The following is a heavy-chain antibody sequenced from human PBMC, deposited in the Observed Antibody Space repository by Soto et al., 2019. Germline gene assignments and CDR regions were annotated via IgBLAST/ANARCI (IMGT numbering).Heavy chain of an antibody. CDR3: ARGETYTYYDILTGYPDAFDI. D-gene: IGHD3-9*01. Sequence: GGSLRLSCAASGFTFSSYAMHWVRKAPGKGLEYVSTISSNGGSTYYANSVKGRFTISRDNSKNTLYLQMGSLRAEDTAVYYCARGETYTYYDILTGYPDAFDIWGQGTMVTVSS. CDR1: GFTFSSYA. CDR2: ISSNGGST. V-gene: IGHV3-64*01. J-gene: IGHJ3*02.